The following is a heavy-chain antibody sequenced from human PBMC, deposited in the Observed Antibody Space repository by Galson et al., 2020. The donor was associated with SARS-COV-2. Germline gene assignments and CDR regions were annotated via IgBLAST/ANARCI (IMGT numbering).Heavy chain of an antibody. V-gene: IGHV3-21*01. J-gene: IGHJ4*02. CDR3: ARDLGRIGIYGSGSSFDY. Sequence: GGSLRLSCAASGFTFSPFTMNWVRQAPGKGLEYVASISSDGRYIFYADSVKGRFTISRDNAQDLLYLQMHSLTVEDTAVYYCARDLGRIGIYGSGSSFDYWGQGGLVTVSS. CDR1: GFTFSPFT. D-gene: IGHD3-10*01. CDR2: ISSDGRYI.